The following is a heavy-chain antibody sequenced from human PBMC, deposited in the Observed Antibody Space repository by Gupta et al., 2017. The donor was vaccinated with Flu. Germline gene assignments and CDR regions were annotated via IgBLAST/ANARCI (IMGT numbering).Heavy chain of an antibody. CDR2: IYSGGST. V-gene: IGHV3-53*01. Sequence: SSNYMSWIRQAPGKGLEWVSRIYSGGSTYYADSVKGRFTISRGNSNNTLYLQMSSLRGEDTAVYYCSTSGKWGYSDYWGQGTLVTVSS. J-gene: IGHJ4*02. CDR1: SSNY. CDR3: STSGKWGYSDY. D-gene: IGHD1-26*01.